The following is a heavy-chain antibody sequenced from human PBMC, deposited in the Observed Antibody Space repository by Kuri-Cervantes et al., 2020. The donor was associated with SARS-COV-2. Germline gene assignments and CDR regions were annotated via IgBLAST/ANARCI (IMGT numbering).Heavy chain of an antibody. Sequence: GGSLRLSCAASGCTFSSYGMHWVRQAPGKGLEWVAFIRYDGSNKYYADSVKGRFTISRDNAKNTLSLQMNSLRAEDTAIYYCTREWDSGYDDAHNAMDVWGQGPTVTVSS. CDR2: IRYDGSNK. CDR1: GCTFSSYG. CDR3: TREWDSGYDDAHNAMDV. D-gene: IGHD5-12*01. V-gene: IGHV3-30*02. J-gene: IGHJ6*02.